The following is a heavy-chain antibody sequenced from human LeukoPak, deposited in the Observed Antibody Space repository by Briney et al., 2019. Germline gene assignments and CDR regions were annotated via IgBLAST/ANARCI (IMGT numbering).Heavy chain of an antibody. V-gene: IGHV4-39*07. J-gene: IGHJ5*02. CDR3: ARDHAYNWFDP. Sequence: SETLSLTCTVSGGSISGSSYSWGWIRQPPGKGLEWIGSIYYSGSTYYNPSLKSRVTISVDTSKNQFSLKLSSVTAADTAVYYCARDHAYNWFDPWGQGTLVTVSS. D-gene: IGHD2-2*01. CDR2: IYYSGST. CDR1: GGSISGSSYS.